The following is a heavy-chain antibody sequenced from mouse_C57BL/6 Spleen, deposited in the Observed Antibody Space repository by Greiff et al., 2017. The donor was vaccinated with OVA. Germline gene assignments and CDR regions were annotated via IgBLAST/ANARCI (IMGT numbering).Heavy chain of an antibody. CDR3: AKEGSTMVTTGGFAY. V-gene: IGHV1-85*01. J-gene: IGHJ3*01. Sequence: VQLQQSGPELVKPGASVKLSCKASGYTFTSYDINWVKQRPGQGLEWIGWIYPRDGSTKYNEKFKGKATLTVDTSSSTAYMELHSLTSEDSAVYVCAKEGSTMVTTGGFAYWGQGTLVTVSA. CDR1: GYTFTSYD. D-gene: IGHD2-2*01. CDR2: IYPRDGST.